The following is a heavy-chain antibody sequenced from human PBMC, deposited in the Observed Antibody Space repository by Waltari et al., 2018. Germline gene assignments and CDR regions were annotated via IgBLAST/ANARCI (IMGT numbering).Heavy chain of an antibody. J-gene: IGHJ4*02. Sequence: QAHLVLSGAELKKPGASVKVSCKAYGYTFHGFYIHWVRQAPGQGPEWLGWINPHSGATRYARQFQGRVTLTADRAIDTAYMELNSLKSDDTTMYYCAREGDYGSYFEFGGQGTLVTVSS. D-gene: IGHD4-17*01. CDR3: AREGDYGSYFEF. CDR1: GYTFHGFY. V-gene: IGHV1-2*02. CDR2: INPHSGAT.